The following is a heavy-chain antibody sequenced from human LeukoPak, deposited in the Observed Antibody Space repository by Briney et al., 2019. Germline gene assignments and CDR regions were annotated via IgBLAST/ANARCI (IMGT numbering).Heavy chain of an antibody. CDR2: FDPEDGET. D-gene: IGHD4-23*01. V-gene: IGHV1-24*01. Sequence: ASVKVSCKVSGYTLTELSMHWVRQAPGKGLEWMGGFDPEDGETIYAQKFQGRVTTTEDTSTDTAYMELSSLRSEDTAVYYCATSNDYGGNYNFDYWGQGTLVTVSS. CDR1: GYTLTELS. CDR3: ATSNDYGGNYNFDY. J-gene: IGHJ4*02.